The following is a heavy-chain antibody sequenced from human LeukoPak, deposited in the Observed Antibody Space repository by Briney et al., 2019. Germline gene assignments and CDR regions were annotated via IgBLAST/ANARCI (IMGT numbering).Heavy chain of an antibody. V-gene: IGHV3-7*01. Sequence: PGGSLRLSCAASGFTFSSYWMSWVRQAPGKGLEWVANIKQDGSEKYYVDSVKGRFTISRDNAKNSLYLQMNSLRAEDTAVHYCAREPSILLIDYWGQGTLVTVSS. J-gene: IGHJ4*02. CDR1: GFTFSSYW. D-gene: IGHD2/OR15-2a*01. CDR3: AREPSILLIDY. CDR2: IKQDGSEK.